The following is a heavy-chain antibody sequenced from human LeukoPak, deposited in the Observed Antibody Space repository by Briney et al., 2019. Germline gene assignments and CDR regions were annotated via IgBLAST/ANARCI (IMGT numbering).Heavy chain of an antibody. Sequence: SETLSLTCTVSGYSISSGYYWGWIRQPPGKGLEWIGSIYHSGSTYYNPSPKSRVTISVDTSKNQFSLKLSSVTAADTAVYYCARELGVDYMDVWGKGTTVTISS. V-gene: IGHV4-38-2*02. CDR1: GYSISSGYY. J-gene: IGHJ6*03. D-gene: IGHD2-15*01. CDR2: IYHSGST. CDR3: ARELGVDYMDV.